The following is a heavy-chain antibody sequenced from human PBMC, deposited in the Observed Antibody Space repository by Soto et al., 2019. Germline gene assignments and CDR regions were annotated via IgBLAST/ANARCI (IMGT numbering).Heavy chain of an antibody. Sequence: PGGLLRLSCAAAGFTFSSYGRHWVRQAPGKGLEWVAVISYDGSNKYYADSVKGRFTISRDNSKNTLYLQMNSLRAEDTAVYYCAKDLPAQVRGPQQFDPWGQGTLVTVSS. D-gene: IGHD3-10*01. CDR3: AKDLPAQVRGPQQFDP. J-gene: IGHJ5*02. CDR1: GFTFSSYG. V-gene: IGHV3-30*18. CDR2: ISYDGSNK.